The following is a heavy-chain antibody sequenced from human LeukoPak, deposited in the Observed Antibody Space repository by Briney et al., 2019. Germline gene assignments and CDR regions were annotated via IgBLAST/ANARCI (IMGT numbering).Heavy chain of an antibody. CDR1: GFTFSSYA. D-gene: IGHD6-13*01. V-gene: IGHV3-23*01. CDR2: ISGSGGST. Sequence: GGSLRLSCAASGFTFSSYAMSWVRQAPGKGLEWVSAISGSGGSTYYADSVKGRFTISRDNSKNMLYLQMNSLRAEDTAVYYCAKESKPAAGTNYYYYGMDVWGQGTTVTVSS. CDR3: AKESKPAAGTNYYYYGMDV. J-gene: IGHJ6*02.